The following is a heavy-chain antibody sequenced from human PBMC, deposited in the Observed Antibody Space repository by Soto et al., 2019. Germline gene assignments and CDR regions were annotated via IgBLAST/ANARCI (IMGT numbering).Heavy chain of an antibody. CDR1: GFTFTDYS. V-gene: IGHV3-11*01. Sequence: GGSLKLSCAASGFTFTDYSMSWIRQAPGKGLEWLAFIDSRGRTLSYADSVKGRFTISRDDAKNSLYLQMHSLRADDTAVYYCARQAARNYIDSWGQGDVVTVSS. CDR3: ARQAARNYIDS. J-gene: IGHJ4*02. D-gene: IGHD6-6*01. CDR2: IDSRGRTL.